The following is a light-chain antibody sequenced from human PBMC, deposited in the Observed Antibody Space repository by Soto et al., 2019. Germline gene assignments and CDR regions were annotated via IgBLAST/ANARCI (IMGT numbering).Light chain of an antibody. CDR2: DAS. Sequence: EIVLTQSPGTLSLSPGERATLSCRASQSVSTFLAWYQQKPGQAPRLLIDDASNRATGIPARFSGSGSGTDFTLTISSLEPEDSAVYYCQQRANWWTFGQGTKVDIK. V-gene: IGKV3-11*01. CDR1: QSVSTF. J-gene: IGKJ1*01. CDR3: QQRANWWT.